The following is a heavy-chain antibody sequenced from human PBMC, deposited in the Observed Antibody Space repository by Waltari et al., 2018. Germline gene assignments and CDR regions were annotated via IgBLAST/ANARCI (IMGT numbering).Heavy chain of an antibody. Sequence: QVHLVQSGAEVKKPGASVRVSCKTSGYTFSDYYLSWVRQAPGQGLEWMGWINPKSGATNPAQKFQGRVTLTRDTSTSTVYRELRGLTSDDTAIYYCARDLFPNFWSGYGFDIWGQGTKVTVSS. CDR3: ARDLFPNFWSGYGFDI. D-gene: IGHD3-3*01. CDR2: INPKSGAT. J-gene: IGHJ3*02. CDR1: GYTFSDYY. V-gene: IGHV1-2*02.